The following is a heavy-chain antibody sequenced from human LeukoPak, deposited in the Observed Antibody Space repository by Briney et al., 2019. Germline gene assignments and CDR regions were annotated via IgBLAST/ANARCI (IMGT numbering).Heavy chain of an antibody. CDR1: GGTFSSYA. Sequence: SVKVSCKAPGGTFSSYAIGWVRQAPGQGLEWMGGIIPIFGTANYAQKFQGRVTITADESTSTAYMELSSLRSEDTAVYYCARKNVENYYYYYMDVWGKGTTVTVSS. D-gene: IGHD5-24*01. V-gene: IGHV1-69*01. CDR2: IIPIFGTA. CDR3: ARKNVENYYYYYMDV. J-gene: IGHJ6*03.